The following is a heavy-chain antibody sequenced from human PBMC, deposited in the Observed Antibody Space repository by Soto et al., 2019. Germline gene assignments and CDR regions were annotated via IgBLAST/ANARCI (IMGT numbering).Heavy chain of an antibody. D-gene: IGHD2-2*01. J-gene: IGHJ4*02. V-gene: IGHV3-23*01. CDR2: ISGSGGTT. Sequence: PGGSLRLSCAASGFTFSSYAMSWVRQAPGKGLEWVSAISGSGGTTHYADSVKGRLTISRDNSKNTLYLQMNSLRVEDTAVYYCAKDRSSTSCYAFDYWGQGSLVTVSS. CDR1: GFTFSSYA. CDR3: AKDRSSTSCYAFDY.